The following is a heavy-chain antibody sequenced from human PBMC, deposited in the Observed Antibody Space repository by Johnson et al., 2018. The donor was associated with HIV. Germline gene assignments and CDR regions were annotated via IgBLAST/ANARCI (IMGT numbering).Heavy chain of an antibody. V-gene: IGHV3-30*04. Sequence: QMQLVESGGGVVQPGRSLRLSCAASGFTFSSYAMHWVRQAPGKGLEWVAVISYDGSNKYYADYVKGRFTISRDNSKNTLYLQMNSLRAEDTAVYYCARDLSGSYSLMWAFDIWGQGTMVTVSS. CDR2: ISYDGSNK. J-gene: IGHJ3*02. CDR1: GFTFSSYA. D-gene: IGHD1-26*01. CDR3: ARDLSGSYSLMWAFDI.